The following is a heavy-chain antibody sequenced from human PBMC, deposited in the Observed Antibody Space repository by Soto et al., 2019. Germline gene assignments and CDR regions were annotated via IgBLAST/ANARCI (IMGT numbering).Heavy chain of an antibody. J-gene: IGHJ6*02. CDR2: INGDGSNT. Sequence: EVQLVESGGGLVQPGGSLRLSCAAAGFTFSSYWMHSVRQAPGKGLVWVSRINGDGSNTFYADSVKGRFTISRDNAKNTVYLQMNSLRAEDTAVYYCARGIQYRYGMDVWGQGTTVTVSS. CDR1: GFTFSSYW. V-gene: IGHV3-74*01. D-gene: IGHD4-4*01. CDR3: ARGIQYRYGMDV.